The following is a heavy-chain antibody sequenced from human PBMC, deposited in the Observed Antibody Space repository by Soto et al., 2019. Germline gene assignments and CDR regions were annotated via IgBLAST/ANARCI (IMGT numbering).Heavy chain of an antibody. CDR1: GYTFTSYA. CDR2: INAGNGNT. D-gene: IGHD6-19*01. J-gene: IGHJ5*02. V-gene: IGHV1-3*01. Sequence: ASVKVSCKASGYTFTSYAMYWVRQVPGQRLEWMGWINAGNGNTKYSQKFQGRVTITRDTSASTAYMELSSLRSEDTAVYYCARGVAGPLHWFDPWGQGTLVTVSS. CDR3: ARGVAGPLHWFDP.